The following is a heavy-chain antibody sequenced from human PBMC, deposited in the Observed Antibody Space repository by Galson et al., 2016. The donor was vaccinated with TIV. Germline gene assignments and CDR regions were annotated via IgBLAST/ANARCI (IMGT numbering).Heavy chain of an antibody. CDR1: GFTFDDYG. CDR3: ARDPLYCGGDCYSDY. CDR2: INWNGGST. Sequence: SLRLSCAASGFTFDDYGMSWVRQAPGKGLEWVSGINWNGGSTGYADSVKGRFTISRDNAKNSLYLQMNSLRAEDTALYYCARDPLYCGGDCYSDYWGQGTLVTDSS. V-gene: IGHV3-20*04. J-gene: IGHJ4*02. D-gene: IGHD2-21*01.